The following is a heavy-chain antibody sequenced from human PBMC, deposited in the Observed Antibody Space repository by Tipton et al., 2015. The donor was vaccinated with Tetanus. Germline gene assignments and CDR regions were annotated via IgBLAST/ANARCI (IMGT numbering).Heavy chain of an antibody. J-gene: IGHJ4*02. CDR2: VHPRGST. Sequence: LRLSCTVSGGSINSVNYYWSWIRQPPGKGLEWIGEVHPRGSTNYNPSLKSRFIISADASKYHVSLKLSSVTAADTAVYYCARIHDFWSGYFVFWGQGTLVSVSS. CDR3: ARIHDFWSGYFVF. CDR1: GGSINSVNYY. D-gene: IGHD3-3*01. V-gene: IGHV4-61*03.